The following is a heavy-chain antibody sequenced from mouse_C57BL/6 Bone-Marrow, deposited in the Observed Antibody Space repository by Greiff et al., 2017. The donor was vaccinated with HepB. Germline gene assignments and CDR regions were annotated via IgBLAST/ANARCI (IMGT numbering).Heavy chain of an antibody. J-gene: IGHJ1*03. CDR3: ARWVLRRYFDV. CDR2: IYPRSGNT. CDR1: GYTFTSYG. D-gene: IGHD1-1*01. V-gene: IGHV1-81*01. Sequence: VHLVESGAELARPGASVKLSCKASGYTFTSYGISWVKQRTGQGLEWIGEIYPRSGNTYYNEKFKGKATLTADKSSSTAYMELRSLKSEDSAVYFCARWVLRRYFDVWGTGTTVTVSS.